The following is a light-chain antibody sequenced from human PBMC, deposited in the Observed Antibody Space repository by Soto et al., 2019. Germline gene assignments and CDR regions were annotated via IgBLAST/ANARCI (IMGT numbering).Light chain of an antibody. Sequence: DIVMTQSPDSLAVSLGERATINCKSRQSVLYSSNNKNYLAWYQQKPGQPPKLLIYWASTRESGVPDRFSGSGSGTDFTLTISSLQSEDVAVYCCQQYYSTPRTFGGGTKVDSK. CDR1: QSVLYSSNNKNY. CDR2: WAS. CDR3: QQYYSTPRT. J-gene: IGKJ4*01. V-gene: IGKV4-1*01.